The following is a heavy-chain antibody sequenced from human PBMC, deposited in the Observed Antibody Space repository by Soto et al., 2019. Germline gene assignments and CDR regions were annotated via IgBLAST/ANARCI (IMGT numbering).Heavy chain of an antibody. V-gene: IGHV3-9*01. Sequence: GGSLRLSCAASGFTFDDYAMHWVRQAPGKGLEWVSGISWNSGSIGYADSVKGRFTISRDNAKNSLYLQMNSLRAEDTALYYCAKVGLTAAGPYQHYYYYMDVWGKGTTVTVSS. CDR3: AKVGLTAAGPYQHYYYYMDV. CDR2: ISWNSGSI. CDR1: GFTFDDYA. J-gene: IGHJ6*03. D-gene: IGHD6-13*01.